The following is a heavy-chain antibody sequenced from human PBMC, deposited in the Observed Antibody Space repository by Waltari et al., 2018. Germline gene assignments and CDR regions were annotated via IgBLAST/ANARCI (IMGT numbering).Heavy chain of an antibody. D-gene: IGHD5-18*01. CDR1: GFTFGDYA. V-gene: IGHV3-49*03. Sequence: EVQLVESGGGLVQPGRSLRLSCTASGFTFGDYAMSWFSQAPGKGLEWVGFIRSKAYGGTTEYAASVKGRFTISRDDSKSIAYLQMNSLKTEDTAVYYCTRRMDRLWIQLWTPFDYWGQGTLVTVSS. CDR2: IRSKAYGGTT. J-gene: IGHJ4*02. CDR3: TRRMDRLWIQLWTPFDY.